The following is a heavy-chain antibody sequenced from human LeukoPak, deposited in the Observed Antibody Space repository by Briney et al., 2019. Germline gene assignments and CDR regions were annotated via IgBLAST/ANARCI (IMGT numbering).Heavy chain of an antibody. CDR1: GVSISSGGYY. CDR3: ARLNYYDSSGYSQYFDY. Sequence: SETLSLTCTVSGVSISSGGYYWSWIRQHPGKGLEWIGYIYYSGSTYYNPSLKSRVTISVGTSKNQFSLKLSSVTAADTAVYYCARLNYYDSSGYSQYFDYWGQGTLVTVSS. V-gene: IGHV4-31*03. CDR2: IYYSGST. D-gene: IGHD3-22*01. J-gene: IGHJ4*02.